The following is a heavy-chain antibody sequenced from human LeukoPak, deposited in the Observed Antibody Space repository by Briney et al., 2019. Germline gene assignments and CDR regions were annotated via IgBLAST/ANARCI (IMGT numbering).Heavy chain of an antibody. CDR2: IFGSGGSP. D-gene: IGHD3-22*01. Sequence: PGGSLRLSCEASGFTFGSHAMSWVRQAPGKGLGWVAGIFGSGGSPHYADPVKGRFTISRDNSRNTVYLQINSLRAEDTAVYYCAREAPYYYDSSGYKGDAWGQGNLVTVSS. V-gene: IGHV3-23*01. CDR3: AREAPYYYDSSGYKGDA. CDR1: GFTFGSHA. J-gene: IGHJ5*02.